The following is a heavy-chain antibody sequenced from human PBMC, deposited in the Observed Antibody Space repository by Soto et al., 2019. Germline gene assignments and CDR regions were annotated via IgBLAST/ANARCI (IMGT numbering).Heavy chain of an antibody. CDR1: GFNFNACL. V-gene: IGHV3-74*01. CDR2: INTDGSSI. CDR3: VRDPPQIVEAGTKRYHFDP. Sequence: HGGCLRISCAASGFNFNACLMHWVRQGPLNWLVWVSRINTDGSSIIYVDSVKGRFTISRDNAKNTLYLQMNNLRAEDTAVYYCVRDPPQIVEAGTKRYHFDPWGQGAMVTVSS. J-gene: IGHJ5*02. D-gene: IGHD1-26*01.